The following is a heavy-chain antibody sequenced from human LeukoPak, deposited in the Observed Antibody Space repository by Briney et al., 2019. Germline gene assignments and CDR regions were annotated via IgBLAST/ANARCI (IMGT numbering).Heavy chain of an antibody. CDR2: INHSGST. CDR1: GGSFSGYY. J-gene: IGHJ4*02. D-gene: IGHD3-16*01. Sequence: PSETLSLTCAVYGGSFSGYYWSWIRQPPGKGLEWIGEINHSGSTNYNPSLKSRVTISVDTSKNQFSLKLSSVTAADTAVYYCARDGARYFDYWGQGILVTVSS. CDR3: ARDGARYFDY. V-gene: IGHV4-34*01.